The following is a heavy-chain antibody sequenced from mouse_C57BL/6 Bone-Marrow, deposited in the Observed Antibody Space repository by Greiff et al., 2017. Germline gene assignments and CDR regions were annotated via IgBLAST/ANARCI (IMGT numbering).Heavy chain of an antibody. Sequence: VQLVESGGDLVKPGGSLKLSCAASGFTFSSYGMSWVRQTPDKRLEWVATISSGGSYTYYPDSVKGRFTISRDNAKNTLYLQRSSLKSEDTAMYYCASDYAPWFAYWGQGTLVTGAA. CDR2: ISSGGSYT. CDR3: ASDYAPWFAY. D-gene: IGHD1-1*02. V-gene: IGHV5-6*01. J-gene: IGHJ3*01. CDR1: GFTFSSYG.